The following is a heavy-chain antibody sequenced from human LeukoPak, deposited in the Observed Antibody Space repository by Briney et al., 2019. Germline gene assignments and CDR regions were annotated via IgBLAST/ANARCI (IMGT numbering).Heavy chain of an antibody. V-gene: IGHV3-66*02. D-gene: IGHD2-2*01. Sequence: PGGSLRLSCAASGFTVSGNYMNWVRQAPGKGLEWVSVIYSGGSTYYADSVKGRFTISRDNSKNTLYLQMNSLRAEDTAVYYCARGEYQLPQGNWGQGTLVTVSS. CDR3: ARGEYQLPQGN. J-gene: IGHJ4*02. CDR2: IYSGGST. CDR1: GFTVSGNY.